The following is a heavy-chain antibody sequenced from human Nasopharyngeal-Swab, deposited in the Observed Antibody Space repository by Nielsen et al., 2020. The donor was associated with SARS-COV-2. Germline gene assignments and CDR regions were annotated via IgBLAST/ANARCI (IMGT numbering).Heavy chain of an antibody. CDR1: GFTFSSCG. J-gene: IGHJ4*02. V-gene: IGHV3-30*18. CDR3: AKDATYYDFWSGLFDY. CDR2: ISYDGSNK. Sequence: GESLKISCAASGFTFSSCGMHWVRQAPGKGLEWVAVISYDGSNKYYADSVKGRFTISRDNSKNTLYLQMNSLRAEDTAVYYCAKDATYYDFWSGLFDYWGQGTLVTVSS. D-gene: IGHD3-3*01.